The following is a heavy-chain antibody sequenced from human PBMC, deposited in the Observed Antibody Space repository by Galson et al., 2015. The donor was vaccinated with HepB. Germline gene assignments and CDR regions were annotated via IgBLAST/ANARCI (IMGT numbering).Heavy chain of an antibody. D-gene: IGHD1-26*01. CDR1: GFTFSSYA. CDR3: AKARLRPSGNYYGYDFDF. CDR2: ISSSSSTT. Sequence: SLRLSCAASGFTFSSYAMSWVRQAPGKGLEWVSGISSSSSTTYYADSVKGRFAISRDNSKNTLYLQMNSLRAEDTALYHRAKARLRPSGNYYGYDFDFWGQGTPVTVSS. J-gene: IGHJ4*02. V-gene: IGHV3-23*01.